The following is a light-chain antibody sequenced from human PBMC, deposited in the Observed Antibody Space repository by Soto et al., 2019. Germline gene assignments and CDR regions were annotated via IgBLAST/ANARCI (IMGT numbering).Light chain of an antibody. CDR3: QQSYRTPLT. V-gene: IGKV1-39*01. Sequence: DIQMTQSPSSLSASVGDRVTITCRASQSISTYLNWYQQKPGKAPKVLIYSASSLQSGVPSRFSGTGSGTDFILTISSLQPEDFATYYCQQSYRTPLTFGQGTKLEIK. CDR2: SAS. J-gene: IGKJ2*01. CDR1: QSISTY.